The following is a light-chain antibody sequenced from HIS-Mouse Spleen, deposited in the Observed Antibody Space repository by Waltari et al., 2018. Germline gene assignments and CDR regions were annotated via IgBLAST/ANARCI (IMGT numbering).Light chain of an antibody. Sequence: QSALTQPASVSGSPGQSITISCTGTSSDVGSYNLVSWYQQHTGKAPPLMIYEGSKRPSVVSNRFSGYKSGNTASLTISGLQAEDEADYYCCSYAGSSTWVFGGGTKLTVL. V-gene: IGLV2-23*01. CDR1: SSDVGSYNL. CDR2: EGS. J-gene: IGLJ3*02. CDR3: CSYAGSSTWV.